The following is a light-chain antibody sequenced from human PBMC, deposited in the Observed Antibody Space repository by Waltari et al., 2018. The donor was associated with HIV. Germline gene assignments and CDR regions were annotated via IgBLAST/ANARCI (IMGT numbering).Light chain of an antibody. CDR3: QQYYSPPQT. J-gene: IGKJ1*01. CDR1: QRVLSSSIHKNY. CDR2: WAS. Sequence: DIVMTQSPDSLTVSLGERATINCKSSQRVLSSSIHKNYLTWYQQKVGQPPKLLIYWASTRESGVPARFSGSGSGTDFPLTISSLQAEDVAVYYCQQYYSPPQTFGQGTKVEIK. V-gene: IGKV4-1*01.